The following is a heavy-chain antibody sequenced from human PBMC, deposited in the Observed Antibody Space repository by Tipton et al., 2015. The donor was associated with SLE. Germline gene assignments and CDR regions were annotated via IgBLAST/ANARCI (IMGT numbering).Heavy chain of an antibody. CDR2: IYYSGGT. CDR3: ARYSLTNWHLDL. D-gene: IGHD2-15*01. J-gene: IGHJ2*01. CDR1: GGSMSTYY. V-gene: IGHV4-59*01. Sequence: TLSLTCTVSGGSMSTYYWSWIRLPPGKGLEWIGYIYYSGGTSYNPSLNSRVTISVDTSRNQFSLKLTSVTAADSGVYYCARYSLTNWHLDLWGRGTLVTVSS.